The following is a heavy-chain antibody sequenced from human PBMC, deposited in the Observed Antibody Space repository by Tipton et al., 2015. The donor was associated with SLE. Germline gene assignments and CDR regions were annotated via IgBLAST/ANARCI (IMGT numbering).Heavy chain of an antibody. CDR1: GFTVSTNH. Sequence: SLRLSCAASGFTVSTNHVSWVRQSPGRGLEWVAVIYSGGKTDYADAVKGRFSISRDNSKNAVFLRVSSLGSEDTGVYYCARDPGRGAWFWGQGTLVTV. CDR2: IYSGGKT. D-gene: IGHD6-19*01. CDR3: ARDPGRGAWF. V-gene: IGHV3-66*02. J-gene: IGHJ4*02.